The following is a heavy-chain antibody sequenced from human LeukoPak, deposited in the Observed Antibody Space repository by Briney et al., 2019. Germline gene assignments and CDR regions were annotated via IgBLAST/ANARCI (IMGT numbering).Heavy chain of an antibody. J-gene: IGHJ4*02. Sequence: GGSLRLSCAASEFSVGSNYMTWVRQAPGKGLEWVSLIYSGGSTYYADSVKGRFTISRDNSKNTLYLQMNSLRAEDTAVYYCAKMTGGYFDYWGQGTLVTVSS. CDR2: IYSGGST. CDR3: AKMTGGYFDY. V-gene: IGHV3-66*01. CDR1: EFSVGSNY.